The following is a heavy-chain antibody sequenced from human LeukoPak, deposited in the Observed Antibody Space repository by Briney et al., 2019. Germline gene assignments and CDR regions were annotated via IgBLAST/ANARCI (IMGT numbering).Heavy chain of an antibody. CDR2: ISYDGSNK. Sequence: GGSLRLYCAASGFTFSSYAMHWVRQAPGKGLEWVAVISYDGSNKYYADSVKGRFTISRDNSKNTVYLQMNSLTAEDTAMYYCATSGYTGYDRPNWGQGILVTVSS. V-gene: IGHV3-30-3*01. D-gene: IGHD5-12*01. J-gene: IGHJ4*02. CDR1: GFTFSSYA. CDR3: ATSGYTGYDRPN.